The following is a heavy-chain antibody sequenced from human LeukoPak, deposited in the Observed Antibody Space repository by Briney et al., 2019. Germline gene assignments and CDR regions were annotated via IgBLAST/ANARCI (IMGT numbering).Heavy chain of an antibody. CDR2: ISWNSGSI. Sequence: PGRSLRLSCAASGFTFDDYAMHWVRQAPGKGLEWVSGISWNSGSIGYADSVKGRFTISRDNAKNSLYLQMNSLRAEDTAVYYCAQDGLGNSNYVLITDSWGQGTLVTVSS. J-gene: IGHJ4*02. CDR1: GFTFDDYA. V-gene: IGHV3-9*01. CDR3: AQDGLGNSNYVLITDS. D-gene: IGHD4-11*01.